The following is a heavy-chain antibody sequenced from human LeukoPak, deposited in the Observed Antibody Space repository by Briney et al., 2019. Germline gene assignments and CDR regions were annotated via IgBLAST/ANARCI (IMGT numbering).Heavy chain of an antibody. Sequence: GGSLRLSCAASGFTFSSYSMNWVRQAPGNGLEWVSSISSTSSYIYYADSVKGRFTISRDNAKNSLYLQMNSLRAEDTAVYYCARDPLKRAFDIWGQGTMVTVSS. CDR3: ARDPLKRAFDI. CDR2: ISSTSSYI. J-gene: IGHJ3*02. V-gene: IGHV3-21*01. CDR1: GFTFSSYS.